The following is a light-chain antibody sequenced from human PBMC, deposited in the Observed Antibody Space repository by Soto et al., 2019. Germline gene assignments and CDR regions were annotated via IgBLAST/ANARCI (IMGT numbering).Light chain of an antibody. CDR1: QSISSW. CDR2: KES. Sequence: DIQMTQSPSTLSASVGDRVTITCRASQSISSWLAWYPQKPGKAPKLLIYKESSLESGVPSRFSGSGSGTESTLTISSLQPDDFATYYCQQYNSYPYTFGQGTKRAI. V-gene: IGKV1-5*03. CDR3: QQYNSYPYT. J-gene: IGKJ2*01.